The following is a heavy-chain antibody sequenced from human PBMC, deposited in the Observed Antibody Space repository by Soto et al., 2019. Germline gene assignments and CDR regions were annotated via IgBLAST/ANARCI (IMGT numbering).Heavy chain of an antibody. Sequence: SETLSLTCTVSGGSISSGGYYWSWIRQHPGKGLEWIGYIYYSGSTYYNPSLKSRVTISVDTSKNQFSLKLSSVTAADTAVYYCARDWPYCSGGSCYGGYYYYGMDIWGQGTTVTVSS. V-gene: IGHV4-31*03. CDR3: ARDWPYCSGGSCYGGYYYYGMDI. CDR2: IYYSGST. CDR1: GGSISSGGYY. J-gene: IGHJ6*02. D-gene: IGHD2-15*01.